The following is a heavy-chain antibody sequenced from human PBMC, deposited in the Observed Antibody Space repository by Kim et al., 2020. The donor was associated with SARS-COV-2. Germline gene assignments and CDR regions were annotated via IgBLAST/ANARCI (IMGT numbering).Heavy chain of an antibody. CDR1: GFTASNYW. J-gene: IGHJ4*02. CDR3: ASLDTYPHEPWSHSSAPNPWGL. D-gene: IGHD3-16*01. CDR2: IKKDGTEP. Sequence: GGSLRLSCAVSGFTASNYWMSWVRQAPGKGLEWVAMIKKDGTEPYYVDSVRGRFTISRDNARSSLLLQMNSLRAEDTAMYYCASLDTYPHEPWSHSSAPNPWGLGGQGTQVTVSS. V-gene: IGHV3-7*01.